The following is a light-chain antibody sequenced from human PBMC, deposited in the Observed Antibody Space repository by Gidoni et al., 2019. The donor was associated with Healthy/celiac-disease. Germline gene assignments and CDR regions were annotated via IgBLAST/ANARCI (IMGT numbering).Light chain of an antibody. Sequence: EIVLTQSPGTLSLYPGERATLSCRASQSVSSSYLAWYQQKPGQAPRRLIYGASSRATGIPDRFSGSGSGTDFTLTISRLEPEDFAVYYCQQYGSSVSFGQGTKLEIK. CDR2: GAS. CDR1: QSVSSSY. J-gene: IGKJ2*03. V-gene: IGKV3-20*01. CDR3: QQYGSSVS.